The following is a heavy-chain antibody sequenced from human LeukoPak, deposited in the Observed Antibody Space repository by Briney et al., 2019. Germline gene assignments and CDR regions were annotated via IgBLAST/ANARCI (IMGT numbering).Heavy chain of an antibody. Sequence: ASVKVSCKASGGTFSSYAISWVRQAPGQGLEWMGWISVYNGNTNYAQKFQGRVTMTTDTSTSTAYMELRSLRSDDTAVYYCARVETGTTAFDYWGQGTLVSVSS. J-gene: IGHJ4*02. CDR1: GGTFSSYA. CDR3: ARVETGTTAFDY. D-gene: IGHD1-14*01. CDR2: ISVYNGNT. V-gene: IGHV1-18*01.